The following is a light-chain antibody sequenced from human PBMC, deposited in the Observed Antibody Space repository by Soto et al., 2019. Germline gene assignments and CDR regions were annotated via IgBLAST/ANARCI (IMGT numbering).Light chain of an antibody. J-gene: IGKJ4*01. V-gene: IGKV3D-15*01. CDR3: QQYNSWPLT. CDR2: DIF. CDR1: QSVSSSY. Sequence: EVVMTQSPGTLSVCPGLRFKRPCRXSQSVSSSYLAWYQQKPGQAPRLVIYDIFTRATGVPTRISGSGSGTEFTLTISSLQSEDFAVYYCQQYNSWPLTFGGGTKVDI.